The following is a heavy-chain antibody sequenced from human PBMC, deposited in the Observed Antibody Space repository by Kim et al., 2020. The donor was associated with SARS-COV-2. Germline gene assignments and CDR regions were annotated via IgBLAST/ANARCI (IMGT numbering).Heavy chain of an antibody. V-gene: IGHV3-23*01. CDR3: AKKIAVAGTYFQH. Sequence: AEARKGRFTNSRDKSKNTLYLQMNSLRAEDTAVYYCAKKIAVAGTYFQHWGQGTLVTVSS. J-gene: IGHJ1*01. D-gene: IGHD6-19*01.